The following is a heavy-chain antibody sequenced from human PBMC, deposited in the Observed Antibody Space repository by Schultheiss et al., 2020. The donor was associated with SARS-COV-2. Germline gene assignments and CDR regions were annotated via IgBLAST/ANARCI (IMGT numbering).Heavy chain of an antibody. V-gene: IGHV3-7*05. J-gene: IGHJ6*02. Sequence: GGSMRLSCAASGFTFSRYWMSWVRQAPGKGLEWVADIKQDGSERYYVDSVKGRFTISRDNAKNSLYLQMNSLRAEDTAVYYCAREVTVFGVVLYHYGMDVWGQGTTVTVSS. CDR2: IKQDGSER. D-gene: IGHD3-3*01. CDR1: GFTFSRYW. CDR3: AREVTVFGVVLYHYGMDV.